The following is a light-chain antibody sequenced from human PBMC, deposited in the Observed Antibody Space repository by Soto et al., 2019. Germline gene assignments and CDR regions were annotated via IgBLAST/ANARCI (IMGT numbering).Light chain of an antibody. CDR3: SSYTSISTLV. CDR2: DVS. CDR1: SSDIGAYNY. V-gene: IGLV2-14*03. J-gene: IGLJ1*01. Sequence: QSALTQPASVSGSPGQSITISCTGTSSDIGAYNYVSWYQQHPGKAPKLMIYDVSDRPSGVSNRFSGSKSGNTASLTISGLQAEDEADYYCSSYTSISTLVFGSGTKLTVL.